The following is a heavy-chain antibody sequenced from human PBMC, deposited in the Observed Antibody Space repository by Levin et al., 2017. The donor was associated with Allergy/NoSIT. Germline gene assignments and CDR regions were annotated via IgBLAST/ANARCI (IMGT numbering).Heavy chain of an antibody. Sequence: KSGGSLRLSCKGSGYNFFTYWIGWVRQMPGKGLEWMGIIYPADSDTTYSPSFQGQVTISVDKSISTAYLQWSSLKASDTAMYYCARRDTSSWFSTWGQGTLVTVSS. CDR2: IYPADSDT. CDR1: GYNFFTYW. D-gene: IGHD6-13*01. CDR3: ARRDTSSWFST. J-gene: IGHJ5*02. V-gene: IGHV5-51*01.